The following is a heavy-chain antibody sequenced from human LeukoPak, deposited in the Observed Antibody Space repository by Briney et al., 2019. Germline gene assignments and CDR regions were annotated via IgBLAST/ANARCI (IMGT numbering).Heavy chain of an antibody. J-gene: IGHJ4*02. D-gene: IGHD3-10*01. Sequence: GGSLRLSCAASGFTFSSYEMNWVRQTPGKGLEWLSYISSSGGTIYYADSVKGRFTISRDNAKSSLYLQMNSLRVEDTAMYYCAKLAKYFYGSETYYFFEHWGQGTPVTASS. CDR2: ISSSGGTI. CDR3: AKLAKYFYGSETYYFFEH. V-gene: IGHV3-48*03. CDR1: GFTFSSYE.